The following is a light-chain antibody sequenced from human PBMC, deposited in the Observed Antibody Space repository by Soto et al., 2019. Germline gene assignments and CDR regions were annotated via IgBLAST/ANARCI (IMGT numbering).Light chain of an antibody. CDR2: EGS. CDR3: CSYAGSSTDVV. Sequence: QSALTQPASVSGSPGQSITISCTGTSSDVGSYNLVSWYQQHPGKAPNLMIYEGSKRPSGVSHRLSGSKSGNTASLTISGLQAEDEADYYCCSYAGSSTDVVFGGGTKLTVL. V-gene: IGLV2-23*01. J-gene: IGLJ2*01. CDR1: SSDVGSYNL.